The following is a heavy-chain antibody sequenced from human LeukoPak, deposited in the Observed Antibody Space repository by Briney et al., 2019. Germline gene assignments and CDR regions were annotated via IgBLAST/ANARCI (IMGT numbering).Heavy chain of an antibody. Sequence: ASVKVSCKASGYTFTSYYMHWVRQAPGQGLEWMGIINPSGGSTSYAQKFQGRVTMTEDTSTDTAYMELSSLRSEDTAVYYCATSRTYYYDSSGYKRFWFDPWGQGTLVTVSS. J-gene: IGHJ5*02. CDR2: INPSGGST. V-gene: IGHV1-46*01. D-gene: IGHD3-22*01. CDR1: GYTFTSYY. CDR3: ATSRTYYYDSSGYKRFWFDP.